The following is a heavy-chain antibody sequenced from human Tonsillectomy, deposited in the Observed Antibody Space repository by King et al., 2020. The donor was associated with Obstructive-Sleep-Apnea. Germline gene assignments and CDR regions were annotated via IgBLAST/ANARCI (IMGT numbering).Heavy chain of an antibody. J-gene: IGHJ3*02. D-gene: IGHD7-27*01. CDR3: ASDRELGISAFDI. CDR1: GYTFSTYG. Sequence: VQLVESGAEVKKPGASVKVSCKASGYTFSTYGLSWVRQAPGQGLEWMGWISPYNGNTNYAQNLQGRVTMTTDTSTSTAYMDLRGLRSDDTAVYYCASDRELGISAFDIWGQGTMVTVSS. CDR2: ISPYNGNT. V-gene: IGHV1-18*01.